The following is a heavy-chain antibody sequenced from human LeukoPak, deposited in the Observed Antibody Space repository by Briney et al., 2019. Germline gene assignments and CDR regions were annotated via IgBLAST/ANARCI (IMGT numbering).Heavy chain of an antibody. J-gene: IGHJ4*02. D-gene: IGHD3-22*01. CDR3: AKVWDTYYYDSSGSFDY. V-gene: IGHV3-23*01. Sequence: GGSLRLSCVASGFTFSDYYMSWVRQAPGKGLEWVSAISSSGGSTYYADSVKGRFTISRDNSKNTLYLQMNSLRAEDTAVYYCAKVWDTYYYDSSGSFDYWGQGTLVTVSS. CDR1: GFTFSDYY. CDR2: ISSSGGST.